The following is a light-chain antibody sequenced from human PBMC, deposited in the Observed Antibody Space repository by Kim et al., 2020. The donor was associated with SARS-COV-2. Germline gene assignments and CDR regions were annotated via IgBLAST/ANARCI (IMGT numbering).Light chain of an antibody. CDR3: QQYYSYPPA. J-gene: IGKJ5*01. CDR2: AAS. Sequence: ASTGDRVTITCRASQGISSYLAWYQQKPGKAPKLLIYAASTLQSGVPSRFSGSGSGTDFTLTISCLQSEDFATYYCQQYYSYPPAFGQGTRLEIK. V-gene: IGKV1-8*01. CDR1: QGISSY.